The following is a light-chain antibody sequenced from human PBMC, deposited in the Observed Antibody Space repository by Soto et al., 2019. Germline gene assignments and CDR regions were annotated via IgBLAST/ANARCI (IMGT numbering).Light chain of an antibody. Sequence: EIVLTQSPGTLSLSPWERATLSCRASQSVISTDLAWYQQKPGQAPRLLVYAASSRASGIPDRFSGSGSGTDFTLTISRLEPEDFAVYYCQQYGTSPPDFGGGTRVEI. CDR2: AAS. J-gene: IGKJ4*01. V-gene: IGKV3-20*01. CDR1: QSVISTD. CDR3: QQYGTSPPD.